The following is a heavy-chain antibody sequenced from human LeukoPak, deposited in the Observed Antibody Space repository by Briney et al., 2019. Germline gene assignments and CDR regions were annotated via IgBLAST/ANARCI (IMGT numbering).Heavy chain of an antibody. CDR2: IWYDGSNK. CDR1: GFTFSSYG. CDR3: ARGLEYSGYDLYYYYGMDV. D-gene: IGHD5-12*01. V-gene: IGHV3-33*01. J-gene: IGHJ6*02. Sequence: GRSLRPSCAASGFTFSSYGMHWVRQAPGKGLEWVAVIWYDGSNKYYADSVKGRFTISRDNSKNTLYLQMNSLRAEDTAVYYCARGLEYSGYDLYYYYGMDVWGQGTTVTVSS.